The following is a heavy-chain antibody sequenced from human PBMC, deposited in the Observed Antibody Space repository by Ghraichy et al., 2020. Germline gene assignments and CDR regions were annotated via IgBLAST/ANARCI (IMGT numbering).Heavy chain of an antibody. V-gene: IGHV4-59*01. Sequence: SETLSLTCTVSGGSISSYYWSWIRQPPGKGLEWIGYIYYSGSTNYNPSLKSRVTISVDTSKNQFSLKLSSVTAADTAVYYCARVIAAAGTYYGMDVWGQGTTVTVSS. CDR3: ARVIAAAGTYYGMDV. CDR1: GGSISSYY. D-gene: IGHD6-13*01. J-gene: IGHJ6*02. CDR2: IYYSGST.